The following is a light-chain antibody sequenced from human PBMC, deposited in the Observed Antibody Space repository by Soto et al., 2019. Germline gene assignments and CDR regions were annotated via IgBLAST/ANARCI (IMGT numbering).Light chain of an antibody. CDR2: GAS. J-gene: IGKJ5*01. Sequence: EMVLTQCPATLSVCPGGRATLSCRASQSISDTLAWYQQKPGQAPRLLIYGASSRATGIPDRFSGSGSGTDFTLTISRLEPEDFAVYYCQQYGSPITFGQGTRLEIK. V-gene: IGKV3-20*01. CDR3: QQYGSPIT. CDR1: QSISDT.